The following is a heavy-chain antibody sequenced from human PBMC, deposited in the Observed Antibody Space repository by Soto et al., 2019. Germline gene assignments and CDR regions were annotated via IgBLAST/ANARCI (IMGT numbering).Heavy chain of an antibody. Sequence: ASVKVSCKASGYTFTGYYMHWVRQAPGQGLEWMGWINPNSGGTNYAQKFQGWVTMTRDTSISTAYMELSRLRSDDTAVYYCARDNLLGFWSGTRIDYHGMDVWGQGTTVTVSS. V-gene: IGHV1-2*04. CDR1: GYTFTGYY. J-gene: IGHJ6*02. CDR3: ARDNLLGFWSGTRIDYHGMDV. CDR2: INPNSGGT. D-gene: IGHD3-3*01.